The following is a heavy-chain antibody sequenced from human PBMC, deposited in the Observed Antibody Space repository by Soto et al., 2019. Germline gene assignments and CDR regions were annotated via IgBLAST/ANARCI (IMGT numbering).Heavy chain of an antibody. Sequence: HPGGSLRLSCPAPGFTFSSYAMHWVRQAPGKGLEWVAVISYDGSNKYYADSVKGRFTISRDNSKNTLYLQMNSLRAEDTAVYYCARDTRVQMDYGMDVWGQGTTVTAP. J-gene: IGHJ6*02. CDR1: GFTFSSYA. V-gene: IGHV3-30-3*01. D-gene: IGHD2-8*01. CDR3: ARDTRVQMDYGMDV. CDR2: ISYDGSNK.